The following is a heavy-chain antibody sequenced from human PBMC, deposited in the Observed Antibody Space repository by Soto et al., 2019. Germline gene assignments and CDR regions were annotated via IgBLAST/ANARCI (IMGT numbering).Heavy chain of an antibody. CDR1: GGSISSSSYY. Sequence: QLQLQESGPGLVKPSETLSLTCTVSGGSISSSSYYWGWIRQPPGKGLEWIGSIYYSGSTYYNPYLKSRVTISVYTSKNQSSLTLSSLTAAATAVYYCARHCPRSGVSSGGSCYKRQPFDPWGQGTLVTVSS. V-gene: IGHV4-39*01. CDR2: IYYSGST. J-gene: IGHJ5*02. D-gene: IGHD2-15*01. CDR3: ARHCPRSGVSSGGSCYKRQPFDP.